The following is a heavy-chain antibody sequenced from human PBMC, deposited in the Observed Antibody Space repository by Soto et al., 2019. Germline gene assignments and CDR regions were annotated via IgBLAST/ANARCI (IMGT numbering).Heavy chain of an antibody. V-gene: IGHV1-58*02. D-gene: IGHD3-3*01. Sequence: SVNVYCKTSGLRNTRSVMEWGRQKKRQRLEWIGWIVVGSGNTNYAQEFQERVTITRDMSTSTAYMELSSLRSEDTAVYYCAAEPYDFWSGSSPDWGQGTLVTVSS. CDR2: IVVGSGNT. J-gene: IGHJ4*02. CDR1: GLRNTRSV. CDR3: AAEPYDFWSGSSPD.